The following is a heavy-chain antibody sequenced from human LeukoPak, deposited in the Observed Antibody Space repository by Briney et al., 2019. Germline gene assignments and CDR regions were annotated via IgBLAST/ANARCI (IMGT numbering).Heavy chain of an antibody. CDR1: GFTFSSYW. CDR3: ARRIAATWGSIDY. V-gene: IGHV3-74*01. Sequence: PGGSLRLSCAASGFTFSSYWMYWVRQAPGKGLVWVSRIYTDGSSTSYAGSVKGRFTISRDNAKNTLYLQMNSLRAEDTAVYYCARRIAATWGSIDYWGQGTLVTVSS. CDR2: IYTDGSST. D-gene: IGHD7-27*01. J-gene: IGHJ4*02.